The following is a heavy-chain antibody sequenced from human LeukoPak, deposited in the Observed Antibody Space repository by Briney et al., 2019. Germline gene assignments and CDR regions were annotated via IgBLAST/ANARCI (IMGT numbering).Heavy chain of an antibody. V-gene: IGHV4-59*08. D-gene: IGHD3-9*01. J-gene: IGHJ4*02. CDR1: GASISAYS. CDR3: ARHGRESRYFDWLLNYIDH. CDR2: IHYSGNT. Sequence: PSETLSLTCTVSGASISAYSWSCIRQPPGKGLEWIGCIHYSGNTHCNPSLESRVTLSVDTSKNQFSLKLSSVTAADTAVYYCARHGRESRYFDWLLNYIDHWGQGDLVTVSS.